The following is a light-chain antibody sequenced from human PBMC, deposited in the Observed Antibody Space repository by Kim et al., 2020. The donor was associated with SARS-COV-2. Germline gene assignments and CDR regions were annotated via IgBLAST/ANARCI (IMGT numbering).Light chain of an antibody. CDR2: AAS. V-gene: IGKV1-27*01. CDR3: QKCDSAPWT. J-gene: IGKJ1*01. CDR1: QDINNY. Sequence: GDRVTITCRASQDINNYLAWFPLKPGKAPKLLIYAASALQPGVPSRFSGSGSGTDFTLTVTSLQPEDVATYYCQKCDSAPWTFGQGTKVDIK.